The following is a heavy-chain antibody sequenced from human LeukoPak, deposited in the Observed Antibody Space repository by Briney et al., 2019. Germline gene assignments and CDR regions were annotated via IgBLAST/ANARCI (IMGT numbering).Heavy chain of an antibody. CDR1: GFTFSSYS. D-gene: IGHD3-10*01. J-gene: IGHJ6*03. V-gene: IGHV3-72*01. Sequence: GGSLRLSCAASGFTFSSYSMNWVRQAPGKGLEWVGRTRNKANSYTTEYAASVKGRFTISRDDSKNSLYLQMNSLKTEDTAVYYCARWFGDGYYYYMDVWGKGTTVTISS. CDR2: TRNKANSYTT. CDR3: ARWFGDGYYYYMDV.